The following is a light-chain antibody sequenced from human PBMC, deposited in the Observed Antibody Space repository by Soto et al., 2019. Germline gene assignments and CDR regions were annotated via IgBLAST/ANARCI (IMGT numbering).Light chain of an antibody. V-gene: IGKV3D-15*01. CDR3: QQYKDWPPLT. CDR2: GAS. CDR1: QTININ. J-gene: IGKJ4*01. Sequence: EIVMTQSPLTLSVSPGERATLSCRASQTININLAWYQQRPGQAPRVLIYGASSRASGIPDRFSGSGSGTDFTLTINSLEPDDFAFYDGQQYKDWPPLTFGGGTRVEIK.